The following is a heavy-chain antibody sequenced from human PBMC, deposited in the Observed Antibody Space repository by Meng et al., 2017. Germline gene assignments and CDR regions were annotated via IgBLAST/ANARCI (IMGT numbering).Heavy chain of an antibody. V-gene: IGHV1-18*01. Sequence: VQLVQLGVGVKRPGAPVKVSCKASGYTFTSYGISWVRQAPGQGLEWMGWISAYNGNTNYAQKLQGRVTMTTDTSTSTAYMELRSLRSDDTAVYYCARLLRPYSSSSNFDYWGQGTLVTVSS. CDR3: ARLLRPYSSSSNFDY. CDR1: GYTFTSYG. J-gene: IGHJ4*02. CDR2: ISAYNGNT. D-gene: IGHD6-6*01.